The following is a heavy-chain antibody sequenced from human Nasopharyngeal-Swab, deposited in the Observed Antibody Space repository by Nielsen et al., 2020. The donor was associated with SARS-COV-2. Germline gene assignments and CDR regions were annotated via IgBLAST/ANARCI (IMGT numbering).Heavy chain of an antibody. CDR1: GYNFTTYD. V-gene: IGHV1-8*01. CDR2: MNPNSGNT. D-gene: IGHD5-24*01. CDR3: ARDKGRRDGYHTGAFDI. J-gene: IGHJ3*02. Sequence: ASVKVSCKASGYNFTTYDFNWVRQATGQGLEWMGWMNPNSGNTGYAQKFQGRVTMTRNTSIRTAYMELSSLRSEDTAVYYCARDKGRRDGYHTGAFDIWGQATMVTVSS.